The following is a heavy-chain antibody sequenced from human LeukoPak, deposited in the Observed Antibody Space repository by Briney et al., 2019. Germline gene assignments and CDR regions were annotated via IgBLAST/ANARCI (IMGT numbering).Heavy chain of an antibody. CDR2: IKSKTDGGTT. V-gene: IGHV3-15*01. Sequence: GGSLRLSCAASGFTFSNAWMSWVRQAPGKGLEWVGRIKSKTDGGTTDYAAPVKGRFTFSRDDSKNTLYLHMNSLKTEDTALYYCTTDWTLGPPPSGDYWGQGTLVTVSS. J-gene: IGHJ4*02. CDR1: GFTFSNAW. CDR3: TTDWTLGPPPSGDY. D-gene: IGHD3/OR15-3a*01.